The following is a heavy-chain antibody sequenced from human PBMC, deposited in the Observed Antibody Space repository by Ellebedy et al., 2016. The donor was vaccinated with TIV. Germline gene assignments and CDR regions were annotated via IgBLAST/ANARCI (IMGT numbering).Heavy chain of an antibody. J-gene: IGHJ4*02. V-gene: IGHV4-30-4*01. CDR3: TREGDTSGYFES. CDR1: GGSISSGDYY. D-gene: IGHD3-22*01. Sequence: SETLSLTXSVAGGSISSGDYYWSWIRQPPGKGLEWIGYIYSSGNFYYNPSLRSRVTMSVDTSKNQFSLKLSSVTAADTAVYYCTREGDTSGYFESWGQGTLVTVSS. CDR2: IYSSGNF.